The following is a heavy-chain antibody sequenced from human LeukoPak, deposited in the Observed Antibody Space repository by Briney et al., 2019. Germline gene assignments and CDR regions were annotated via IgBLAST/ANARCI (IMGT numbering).Heavy chain of an antibody. D-gene: IGHD6-13*01. J-gene: IGHJ4*02. Sequence: PGGSLRLSCAASGFTFSSYAMSWVRQAPRKGLDWVSAISGSGTTTYYADSVKGRFTISRDISKNTLYLQMNSLRAEDTAVYYCAKPLSAASGTDFHYWGQGTLVTVSS. CDR1: GFTFSSYA. CDR3: AKPLSAASGTDFHY. V-gene: IGHV3-23*01. CDR2: ISGSGTTT.